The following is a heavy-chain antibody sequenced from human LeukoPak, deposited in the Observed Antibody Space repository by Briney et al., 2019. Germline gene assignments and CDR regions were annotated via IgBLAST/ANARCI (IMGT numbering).Heavy chain of an antibody. D-gene: IGHD6-6*01. CDR1: GFTFSSYA. J-gene: IGHJ4*02. V-gene: IGHV3-23*01. CDR2: ISGGGGST. CDR3: ARAVEGSSSGGMGLDY. Sequence: PGGSLRLSCAASGFTFSSYAMSWVRQAPGKGLEWVSAISGGGGSTCYADSVKGRFTISRDYSKNTLYLQMNSLRAEDTAVYYCARAVEGSSSGGMGLDYWGQGALVTVSS.